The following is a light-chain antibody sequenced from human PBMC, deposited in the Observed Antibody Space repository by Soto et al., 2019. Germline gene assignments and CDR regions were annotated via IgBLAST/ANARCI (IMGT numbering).Light chain of an antibody. Sequence: QYALTQPASVSGSPGQSITISCTGTSSDVGGYSYVSWYQQHPGDAPKLMIFHVTNRPSGVSDRFSGSKSGNTASLTISGLQAEDEADYYCSSYTSSTAYIFGTGTKLTVL. CDR1: SSDVGGYSY. CDR3: SSYTSSTAYI. CDR2: HVT. V-gene: IGLV2-14*03. J-gene: IGLJ1*01.